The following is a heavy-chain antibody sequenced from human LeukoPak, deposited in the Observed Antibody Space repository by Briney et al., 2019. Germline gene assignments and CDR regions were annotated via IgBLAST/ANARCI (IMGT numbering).Heavy chain of an antibody. CDR2: ILGSGSEM. CDR3: AKDVSRSSGDI. V-gene: IGHV3-21*01. CDR1: GFSFKSYS. J-gene: IGHJ3*02. D-gene: IGHD6-19*01. Sequence: GGSLRLSCGVSGFSFKSYSMNWVRQAPGKGLEWVASILGSGSEMFYADSVKGRFTISRDNSKNTLYLQMNSLRAEDTAVYYCAKDVSRSSGDIWGQGTMVTVSS.